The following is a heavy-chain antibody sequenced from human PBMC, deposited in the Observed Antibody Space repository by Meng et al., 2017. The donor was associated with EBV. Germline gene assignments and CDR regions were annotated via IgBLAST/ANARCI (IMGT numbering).Heavy chain of an antibody. CDR2: LIPMVGAP. J-gene: IGHJ4*02. V-gene: IGHV1-69*01. CDR1: GGTFRSDA. D-gene: IGHD3-10*01. CDR3: ASESGRGFTPDY. Sequence: VVVLQCGVEVKEPGSSVKVYCRTAGGTFRSDAVSWVRQAPGQGLEWMGGLIPMVGAPHYAQKFQGRVTIIADESTSTHSMELNSLRSEDTAMYYCASESGRGFTPDYWGQGTLVTVSS.